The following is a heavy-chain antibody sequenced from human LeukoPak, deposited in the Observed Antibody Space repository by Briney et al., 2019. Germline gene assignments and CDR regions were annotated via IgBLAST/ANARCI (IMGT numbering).Heavy chain of an antibody. CDR1: GFTFSSYW. J-gene: IGHJ4*02. V-gene: IGHV3-74*01. Sequence: GGSLRLSCAASGFTFSSYWMHWVRQAPGKGLVWVSRINGDGSGTTYADSVKGRFTISRDNSKNTLYLQVHSLRAEDTAVYYCAKVRNYYGSGSYYPGYLDYWGPGTLVTVSS. CDR2: INGDGSGT. D-gene: IGHD3-10*01. CDR3: AKVRNYYGSGSYYPGYLDY.